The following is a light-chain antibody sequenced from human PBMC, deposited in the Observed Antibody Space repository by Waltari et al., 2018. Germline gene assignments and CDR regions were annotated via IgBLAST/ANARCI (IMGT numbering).Light chain of an antibody. CDR1: TNDVGNYDL. J-gene: IGLJ1*01. CDR2: GGT. V-gene: IGLV2-23*01. CDR3: SLYSTSDLYV. Sequence: QSALIQPASVSGSPGQSITISCTGTTNDVGNYDLVSWYPHQPDKAPKVIIYGGTNRPSGVSNRFSGSKSDNTASLTISGLQAEDEADYYCSLYSTSDLYVFGSGTRVTVL.